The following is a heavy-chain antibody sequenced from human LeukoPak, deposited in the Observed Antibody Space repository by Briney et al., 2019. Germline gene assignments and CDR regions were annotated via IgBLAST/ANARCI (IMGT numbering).Heavy chain of an antibody. CDR1: GGSISSGGYY. Sequence: PSETLSLTSTVSGGSISSGGYYWSWLRQHPGKGLEWIGYIYYSGSTYYNPSLKSRVTISVDTSKNQFSLKLSSVTAADTAVYYCARVRCSGGSCYSDYWGQGTLVTVSS. V-gene: IGHV4-31*03. D-gene: IGHD2-15*01. CDR2: IYYSGST. CDR3: ARVRCSGGSCYSDY. J-gene: IGHJ4*02.